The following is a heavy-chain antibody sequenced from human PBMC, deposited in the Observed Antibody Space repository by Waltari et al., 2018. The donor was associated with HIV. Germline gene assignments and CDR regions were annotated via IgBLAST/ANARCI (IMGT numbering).Heavy chain of an antibody. CDR1: GFTLSTYA. Sequence: EVQLVESGGGLVKPGGSLTLSCAASGFTLSTYAMNWVRRAPGKGLEWVSSNTDRNGYKYYADSVKGRFTISRDNAKNSLYRQMNSLRAEDTAVYYCARDLHSRGWEYNSYYGMDLWGQGTTVTVSS. J-gene: IGHJ6*02. CDR3: ARDLHSRGWEYNSYYGMDL. CDR2: NTDRNGYK. V-gene: IGHV3-21*01. D-gene: IGHD6-19*01.